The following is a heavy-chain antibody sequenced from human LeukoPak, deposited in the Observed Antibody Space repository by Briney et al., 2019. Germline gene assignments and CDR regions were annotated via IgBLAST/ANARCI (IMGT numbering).Heavy chain of an antibody. CDR3: AKDRLGGPYFFHY. V-gene: IGHV3-23*01. Sequence: GGSLRLSCASSGFTFSSYAMSWVRQAPGKGLEWVSTIGGTGVRTYYADSVRGRFTISRDNSKNTLYLQINSLRAEDTAVYFCAKDRLGGPYFFHYWGQGTLVTVSS. CDR2: IGGTGVRT. CDR1: GFTFSSYA. D-gene: IGHD3-16*01. J-gene: IGHJ4*02.